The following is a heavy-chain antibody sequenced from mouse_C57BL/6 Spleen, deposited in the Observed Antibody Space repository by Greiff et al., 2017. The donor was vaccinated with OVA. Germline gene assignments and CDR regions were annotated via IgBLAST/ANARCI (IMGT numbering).Heavy chain of an antibody. CDR2: IYPGDGDT. CDR3: ARRGWDPYFDD. D-gene: IGHD4-1*01. CDR1: GYAFSSSW. J-gene: IGHJ2*01. V-gene: IGHV1-82*01. Sequence: QVQLQQSGPELVKPGASVKISCKASGYAFSSSWMNWVKQRPGKGLEWIGRIYPGDGDTNYNGKFKGKATLTADKSSSTAYMQLSSLTSEDSAVYFCARRGWDPYFDDWGQGTTLTVSS.